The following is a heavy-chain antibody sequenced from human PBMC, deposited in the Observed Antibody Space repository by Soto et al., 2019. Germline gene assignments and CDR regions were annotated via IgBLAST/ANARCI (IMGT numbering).Heavy chain of an antibody. Sequence: PGGSLRLSCAASGFTVGIYDMRWVRQATGKGLEWVSTIDTAGETYSAASVKGRFTISRDNAKNTLFLQVTSLRAEDTAVYYCAIGPVLGVVIGYFDCWGQGPQVNV. D-gene: IGHD3-16*02. CDR2: IDTAGET. J-gene: IGHJ4*02. CDR1: GFTVGIYD. CDR3: AIGPVLGVVIGYFDC. V-gene: IGHV3-13*01.